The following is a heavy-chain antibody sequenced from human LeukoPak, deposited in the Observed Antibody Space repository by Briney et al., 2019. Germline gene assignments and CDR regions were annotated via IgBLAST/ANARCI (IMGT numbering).Heavy chain of an antibody. J-gene: IGHJ6*03. CDR1: GFTFSSYG. D-gene: IGHD5-12*01. V-gene: IGHV3-30*18. CDR2: ISYDGSNK. Sequence: GGSLRLSCAVSGFTFSSYGMHWVRQAPGKGLEWVAVISYDGSNKYYADSVKGRFTISRDNSKNTLYLQMNSLRAEDTAVYYCAKAGTIIYYYYYMDVWGKGTTVTVSS. CDR3: AKAGTIIYYYYYMDV.